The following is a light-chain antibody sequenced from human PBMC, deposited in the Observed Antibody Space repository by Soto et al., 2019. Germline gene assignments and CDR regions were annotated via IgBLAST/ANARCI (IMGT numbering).Light chain of an antibody. Sequence: EIVLTQSPGTLSLSAGERATRSCRASQSITNNYLAWYQQKPGRAHRLLIYGASDRATGIPDRFSGSGSGTDFTLTISRLEPEDFAMYYCQQYGYLVTFGGGTKVDI. J-gene: IGKJ4*01. CDR2: GAS. CDR1: QSITNNY. V-gene: IGKV3-20*01. CDR3: QQYGYLVT.